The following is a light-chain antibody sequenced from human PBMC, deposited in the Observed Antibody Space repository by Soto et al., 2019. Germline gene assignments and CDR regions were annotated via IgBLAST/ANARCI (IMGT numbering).Light chain of an antibody. Sequence: DIHMTQSPSTLSASVGDRVTITCRASQSINSYLNWYQQKPGKAPKLLIYAASSLQSGVPSRFSGSGSGTDFTLTISSLQPEDFATYYCQQSYSTPLTFGGGTKVYIK. CDR3: QQSYSTPLT. V-gene: IGKV1-39*01. CDR1: QSINSY. CDR2: AAS. J-gene: IGKJ4*01.